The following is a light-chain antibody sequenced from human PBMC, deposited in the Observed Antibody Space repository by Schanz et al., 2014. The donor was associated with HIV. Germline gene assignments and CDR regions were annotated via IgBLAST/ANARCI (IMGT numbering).Light chain of an antibody. J-gene: IGKJ1*01. CDR1: QSVSSSY. V-gene: IGKV3-20*01. CDR3: QQYGSSPPWT. Sequence: EIVLTQSPGTLSLSPGERATLSCRASQSVSSSYLAWYQQKPGQAPRLLIYGASSRATGFPDRFTGSGSGTDFTLTISRLEPEDFAMYYCQQYGSSPPWTFGQGTKVEIK. CDR2: GAS.